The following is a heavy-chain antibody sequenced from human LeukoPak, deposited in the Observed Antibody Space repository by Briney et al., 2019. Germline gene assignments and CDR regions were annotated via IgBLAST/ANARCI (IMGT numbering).Heavy chain of an antibody. Sequence: GGSLRLSCAASGFTFSSYAMSWVRQAPGKGLEWVSAISGSGGSTCYADSVKGRFTISRDNSKNTLYLQMNSLRAEDTALYYCAKAAYGDYVNWFDPWGQGTLVTVSS. D-gene: IGHD4-17*01. CDR1: GFTFSSYA. CDR3: AKAAYGDYVNWFDP. CDR2: ISGSGGST. J-gene: IGHJ5*02. V-gene: IGHV3-23*01.